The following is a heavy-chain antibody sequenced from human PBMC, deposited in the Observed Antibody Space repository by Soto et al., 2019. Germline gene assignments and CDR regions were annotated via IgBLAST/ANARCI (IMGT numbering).Heavy chain of an antibody. CDR3: ATRITVFGLLIPPFDP. Sequence: QVHLQQWGAGLLKPSETLSLTCSVYGGSVNGYYWNWIRQPPGKGLEWIGEINHTGGTHYNPSLKSRVTMSVDTSKNQFSLRLSSVTAADTAIYYCATRITVFGLLIPPFDPWGQGTQVTVSS. D-gene: IGHD3-3*01. CDR1: GGSVNGYY. J-gene: IGHJ5*02. CDR2: INHTGGT. V-gene: IGHV4-34*02.